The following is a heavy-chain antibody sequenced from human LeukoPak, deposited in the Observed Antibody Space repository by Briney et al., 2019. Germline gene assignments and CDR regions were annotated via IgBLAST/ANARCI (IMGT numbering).Heavy chain of an antibody. Sequence: GESLKISCKGSGYSFTTYWISWVRQMPGKGLEWRGRIDPSDSYTNYSPSFQGHVTISADNSISTVYLQWSSLKASDTAMYYCARHGGGSYYYFDYWGQGTLVTVSA. V-gene: IGHV5-10-1*01. CDR2: IDPSDSYT. D-gene: IGHD1-26*01. CDR3: ARHGGGSYYYFDY. CDR1: GYSFTTYW. J-gene: IGHJ4*02.